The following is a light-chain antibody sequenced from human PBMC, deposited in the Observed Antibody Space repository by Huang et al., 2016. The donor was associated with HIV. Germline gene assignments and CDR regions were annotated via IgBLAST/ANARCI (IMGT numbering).Light chain of an antibody. CDR2: KLS. V-gene: IGKV2-30*01. J-gene: IGKJ1*01. Sequence: DVLLTQSPLSLPVTLGQPAFITCKSNQSLVYGDGNIYLNWFQQRPCHSPRRLIYKLSNRDSGVPDRCSAGGSGTDFTLWISEVEAEDVGDYYCMQASHGAATFGQGTRVDIK. CDR1: QSLVYGDGNIY. CDR3: MQASHGAAT.